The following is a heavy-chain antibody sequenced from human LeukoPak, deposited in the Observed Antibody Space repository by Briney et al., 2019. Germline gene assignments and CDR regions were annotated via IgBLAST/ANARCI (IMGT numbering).Heavy chain of an antibody. CDR2: IHPGDSDT. D-gene: IGHD5-24*01. CDR1: GYSFTSYW. J-gene: IGHJ4*02. V-gene: IGHV5-51*01. Sequence: LGESLKISCKCSGYSFTSYWIGWVRQMPGKGLEYIGIIHPGDSDTRYSPSFQGQVTISVDRSSSTAYIQWSRLKASDTAMYYCATHPGGLQSGFDNWGQGTLVTVSS. CDR3: ATHPGGLQSGFDN.